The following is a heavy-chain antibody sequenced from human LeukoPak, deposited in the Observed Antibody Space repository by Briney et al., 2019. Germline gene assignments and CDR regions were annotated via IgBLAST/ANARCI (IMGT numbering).Heavy chain of an antibody. Sequence: SETLSLTCTVSGGSISSSSYYWGWIRQPPGKGLEWIGYIYYSGSTNYNPSLKSRVTISVDTSKNQFSLKLSSVTAADTAVYYCARGRDGGTFDYWGQGTLVTVSS. CDR3: ARGRDGGTFDY. CDR1: GGSISSSSYY. J-gene: IGHJ4*02. CDR2: IYYSGST. D-gene: IGHD5-24*01. V-gene: IGHV4-61*05.